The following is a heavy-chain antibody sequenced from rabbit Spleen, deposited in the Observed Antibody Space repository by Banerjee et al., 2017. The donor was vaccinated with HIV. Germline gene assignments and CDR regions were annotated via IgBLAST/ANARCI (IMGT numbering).Heavy chain of an antibody. D-gene: IGHD6-1*01. J-gene: IGHJ4*01. Sequence: QSLEESGGDMVKPGASLTLTCKASGFDFSSSYYMCWVRQAPGKGLELIAYIDTSSSGFTYHASWAKGRFTISKSSSTTVTLQMTSLTAADTATYFCARGYSNGYNNYVNAFSLWGPGTLVTVS. V-gene: IGHV1S40*01. CDR1: GFDFSSSYY. CDR2: IDTSSSGFT. CDR3: ARGYSNGYNNYVNAFSL.